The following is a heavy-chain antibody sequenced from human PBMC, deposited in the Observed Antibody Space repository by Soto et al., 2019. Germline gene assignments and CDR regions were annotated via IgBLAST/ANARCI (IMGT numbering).Heavy chain of an antibody. Sequence: QVQLVQSGAEVKKPGASVKVSCKASGYTFTSYAMHWVRQAPGQRLEWMGWINAGNGNTKYSQKFQGRATITRDTSASTAYMELSSLRSEDTAAYYCARAPGYSYGYNWGQGTLVTVSS. CDR3: ARAPGYSYGYN. CDR1: GYTFTSYA. J-gene: IGHJ4*02. V-gene: IGHV1-3*01. D-gene: IGHD5-18*01. CDR2: INAGNGNT.